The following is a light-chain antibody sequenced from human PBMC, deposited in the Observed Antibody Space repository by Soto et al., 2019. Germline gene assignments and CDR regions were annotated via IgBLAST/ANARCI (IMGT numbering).Light chain of an antibody. J-gene: IGKJ2*01. CDR1: QSVSSSY. CDR3: HQYGSSPYT. Sequence: EIVLTQSPGTLSLTPGERVTLSCRASQSVSSSYLGWYQQKPGQAPRLLIYGASSRAPGIPDRFSGSGSGTDFTLTISRLEPEDFAVYFCHQYGSSPYTFGQGTKLEIK. CDR2: GAS. V-gene: IGKV3-20*01.